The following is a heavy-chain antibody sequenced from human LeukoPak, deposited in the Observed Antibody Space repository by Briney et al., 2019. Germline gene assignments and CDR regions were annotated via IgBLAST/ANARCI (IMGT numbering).Heavy chain of an antibody. CDR1: GYTFTSNY. CDR2: IYPRDGST. CDR3: ARDQEGFGY. Sequence: ASVKVSCKESGYTFTSNYIHWVRQAPGQGLEWMGMIYPRDGSTSYAQKFQGRVTVTRDTSTSTVHMELSGLRSEDTAVYYCARDQEGFGYWGQGTLVTVSS. V-gene: IGHV1-46*01. J-gene: IGHJ4*02.